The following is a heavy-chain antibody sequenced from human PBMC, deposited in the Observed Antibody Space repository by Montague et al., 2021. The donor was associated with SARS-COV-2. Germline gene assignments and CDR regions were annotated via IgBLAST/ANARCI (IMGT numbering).Heavy chain of an antibody. D-gene: IGHD2-2*01. Sequence: SETLSLTCAVYGGSFSDYYWIWIRQPPGKGLEWIGEINHSGSTXXXPXXXXRVTISVDTSKNQFSLKLSSVTAADTAVYYCARFLRRVVPAATGHWEKNYYYDYMDDWGKGTTVTVSS. CDR2: INHSGST. CDR1: GGSFSDYY. CDR3: ARFLRRVVPAATGHWEKNYYYDYMDD. J-gene: IGHJ6*03. V-gene: IGHV4-34*01.